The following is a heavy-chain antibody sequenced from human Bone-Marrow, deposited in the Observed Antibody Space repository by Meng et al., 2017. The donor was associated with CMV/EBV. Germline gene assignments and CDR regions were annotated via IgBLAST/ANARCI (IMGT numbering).Heavy chain of an antibody. Sequence: SVQVSCKASGYTFTGYYMHWVRQAPGEGLEWMGWINPNSGGTNYAQKFQGRVTMTRNTSINTAYMELSRMRADDTAVYYCARGFVVVPAAMIYWGQGTLVTVSS. CDR3: ARGFVVVPAAMIY. CDR1: GYTFTGYY. V-gene: IGHV1-2*02. D-gene: IGHD2-2*01. CDR2: INPNSGGT. J-gene: IGHJ4*02.